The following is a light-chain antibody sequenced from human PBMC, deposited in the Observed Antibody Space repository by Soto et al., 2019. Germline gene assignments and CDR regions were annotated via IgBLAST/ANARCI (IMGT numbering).Light chain of an antibody. V-gene: IGKV1-39*01. CDR3: QQTYSTLLT. CDR1: QSISSH. CDR2: AAS. J-gene: IGKJ3*01. Sequence: DIQMTQSPSSLSASVGDRVTITCRASQSISSHLNWYQQKPGEAPKLLIYAASSLQSGVPSRFSGSVFGTGFSLTIISLQPEDFATYYCQQTYSTLLTFGPGTKVDIK.